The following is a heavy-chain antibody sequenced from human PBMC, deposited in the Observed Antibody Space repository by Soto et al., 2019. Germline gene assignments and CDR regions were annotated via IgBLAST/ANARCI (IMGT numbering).Heavy chain of an antibody. CDR3: ARTAGGVAGTKGGGAFDI. CDR2: ISSSSSYI. Sequence: PGGSLRLSCAASGFTFSSYSMNWVRQAPGKGLEWVSSISSSSSYIYYADSVKGRFTISRDNAKNSLYLQMNSLRAEDTAVYYCARTAGGVAGTKGGGAFDIWGQGTMVTVSS. V-gene: IGHV3-21*01. J-gene: IGHJ3*02. CDR1: GFTFSSYS. D-gene: IGHD6-19*01.